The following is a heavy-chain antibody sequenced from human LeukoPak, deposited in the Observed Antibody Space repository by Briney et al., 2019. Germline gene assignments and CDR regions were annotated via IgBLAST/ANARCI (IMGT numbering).Heavy chain of an antibody. CDR2: INIWGSPT. J-gene: IGHJ4*02. Sequence: GGSLRLSCVASGFTFTRHSMNWVRQAPGKGLEWISFINIWGSPTYYADSMKGRFTISRDNAKNSIFLQINNLRVEDTAVYYCARDRGDSLVGADFDSWGQGILVTVSS. CDR1: GFTFTRHS. D-gene: IGHD1-26*01. CDR3: ARDRGDSLVGADFDS. V-gene: IGHV3-48*01.